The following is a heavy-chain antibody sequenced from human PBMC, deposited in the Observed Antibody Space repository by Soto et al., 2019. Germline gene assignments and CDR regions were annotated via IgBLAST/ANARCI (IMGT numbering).Heavy chain of an antibody. CDR1: GFTFSNYW. CDR2: IYGGGTT. J-gene: IGHJ4*02. Sequence: GGSLRLSCAASGFTFSNYWMSWVRQAPGKGLEWVSVIYGGGTTYYADSVKGRFTISRDSSKNMLYLQMNSLRAEDTAVYYCASLSNSHPYIDYWGQGTLVNVSS. CDR3: ASLSNSHPYIDY. V-gene: IGHV3-66*01. D-gene: IGHD1-26*01.